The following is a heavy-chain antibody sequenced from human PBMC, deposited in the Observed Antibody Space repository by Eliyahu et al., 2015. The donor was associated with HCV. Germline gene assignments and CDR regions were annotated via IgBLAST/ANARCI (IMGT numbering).Heavy chain of an antibody. D-gene: IGHD3-22*01. CDR1: GFTFSGSA. CDR3: TTYYYDSSVYFYHFDY. V-gene: IGHV3-73*01. CDR2: IRSKTNNYAT. Sequence: EVQLVESGGGLVQPGGSLKLXCAXSGFTFSGSAXHWVRQASGKGXEWVGRIRSKTNNYATAFAASLKGRFTISRDDSKNTTYLQMNSLKTEDTAVYYCTTYYYDSSVYFYHFDYWGQGTLVTVSS. J-gene: IGHJ4*02.